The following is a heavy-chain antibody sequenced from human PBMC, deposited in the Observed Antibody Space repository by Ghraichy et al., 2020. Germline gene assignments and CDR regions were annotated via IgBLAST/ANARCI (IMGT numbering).Heavy chain of an antibody. V-gene: IGHV4-61*01. J-gene: IGHJ5*02. Sequence: SETLSLTCTVSGGSVSSDSNYWSWIRQPPGKGLEWIGYIYYSGSTNYNPSLKSRATISLDTSKTEFSLKWIAVTAADTAVYYCARDRRDGYNYGYNWFDPWAHGTLVTVSS. CDR1: GGSVSSDSNY. CDR3: ARDRRDGYNYGYNWFDP. D-gene: IGHD5-24*01. CDR2: IYYSGST.